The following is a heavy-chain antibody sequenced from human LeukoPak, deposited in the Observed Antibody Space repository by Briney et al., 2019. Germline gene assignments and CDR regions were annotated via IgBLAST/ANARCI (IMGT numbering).Heavy chain of an antibody. D-gene: IGHD3-9*01. V-gene: IGHV4-39*01. CDR3: ASGSKYYDISTGYYRGGFDY. Sequence: SETLSLTCTVSGGSISSSSYYWGWIRQPPGKGLEWIGSIYYSGSTYYNPSLKSRVTISVDTSKNQFSLKLSSVTAADTAVYYCASGSKYYDISTGYYRGGFDYWGQGTLVTVSS. CDR2: IYYSGST. CDR1: GGSISSSSYY. J-gene: IGHJ4*02.